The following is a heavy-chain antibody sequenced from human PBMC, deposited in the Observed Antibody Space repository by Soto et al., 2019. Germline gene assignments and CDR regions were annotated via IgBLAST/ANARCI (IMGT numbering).Heavy chain of an antibody. Sequence: QVQLQQWGAGLLKPSETLSLTCAVYGGSFSGYYWSWIRQPPGKGLEWIGEINHSGSTNYNPSLKSRVTISVDTSKNQFSLKLSSVTAADTAVYCCARGRSSLGIVLMVYATAYFDYWGQGTLVTVSS. CDR3: ARGRSSLGIVLMVYATAYFDY. CDR1: GGSFSGYY. V-gene: IGHV4-34*01. D-gene: IGHD2-8*01. J-gene: IGHJ4*02. CDR2: INHSGST.